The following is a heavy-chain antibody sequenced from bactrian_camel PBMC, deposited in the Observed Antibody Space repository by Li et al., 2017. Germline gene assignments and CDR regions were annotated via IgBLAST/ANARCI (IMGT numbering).Heavy chain of an antibody. V-gene: IGHV3S1*01. CDR1: GFTFSDYD. D-gene: IGHD1*01. CDR2: IDSGGAST. J-gene: IGHJ6*01. CDR3: ARDEVRDNSWFRAYGA. Sequence: VQLVESGGGLVQPGGSLRLSCAASGFTFSDYDMYWVRQAPGKGLEWVSFIDSGGASTGFADSVKGRFTISRDDAKNTLYLQMNSLKIEDTAVYYCARDEVRDNSWFRAYGAWGQGTQVTVS.